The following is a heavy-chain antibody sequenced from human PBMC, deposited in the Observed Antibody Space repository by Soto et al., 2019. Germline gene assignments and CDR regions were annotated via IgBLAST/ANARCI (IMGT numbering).Heavy chain of an antibody. D-gene: IGHD3-10*01. V-gene: IGHV1-2*02. J-gene: IGHJ5*02. CDR2: INPNSGGT. CDR3: ARDEGLLWSGELNWFDP. CDR1: GYTFTGYY. Sequence: QVQLVQSGAEVKKPGASVKVSCKASGYTFTGYYMHWVRQAPGQGLEWMGWINPNSGGTNFAQKFQGRVTMTRDTSISTSYMEVSRLRSDVTVVYYCARDEGLLWSGELNWFDPWGQGTLVTVSS.